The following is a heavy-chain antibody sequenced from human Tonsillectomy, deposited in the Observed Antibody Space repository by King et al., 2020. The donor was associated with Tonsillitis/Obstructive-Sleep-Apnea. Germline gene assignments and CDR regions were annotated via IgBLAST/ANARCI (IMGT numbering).Heavy chain of an antibody. CDR3: ARDYCSSILCGRWGHYMDV. V-gene: IGHV1-69*12. J-gene: IGHJ6*03. Sequence: VQLVQSGAEVKNPGSSVKVSCKASGGTFISYAISWVRQAPGQGLEWMGGIIPIFGTENYAQKFQGRVTITADESTSTAYMELGSLRSEDTAVYYCARDYCSSILCGRWGHYMDVWGKGTTVTVSS. CDR2: IIPIFGTE. D-gene: IGHD2-2*01. CDR1: GGTFISYA.